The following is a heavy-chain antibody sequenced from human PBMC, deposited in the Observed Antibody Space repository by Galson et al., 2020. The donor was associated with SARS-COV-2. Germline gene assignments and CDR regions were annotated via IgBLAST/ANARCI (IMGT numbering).Heavy chain of an antibody. J-gene: IGHJ1*01. V-gene: IGHV1-69*13. CDR3: ARAPNYHDRTGYYPL. D-gene: IGHD3-22*01. CDR2: IIGMFGTT. CDR1: GGTFSSYA. Sequence: SVKVSCKASGGTFSSYAITWVRRAPGQGLEWMGRIIGMFGTTNYAQKFQGRVTISADELTSTAYMELSGLRSEDTAVYYCARAPNYHDRTGYYPLWGQGTEVTVSS.